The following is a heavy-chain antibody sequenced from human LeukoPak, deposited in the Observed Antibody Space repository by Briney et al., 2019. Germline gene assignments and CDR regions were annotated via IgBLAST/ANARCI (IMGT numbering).Heavy chain of an antibody. CDR2: VSGSGGST. J-gene: IGHJ4*02. CDR1: GFTFSSYA. CDR3: AKIYITDSGSYYGGDY. V-gene: IGHV3-23*01. D-gene: IGHD1-26*01. Sequence: GGSLRLSCAASGFTFSSYAMSWVRQGPGKGLEWVSAVSGSGGSTYYADSVKGRFTISRDNSKNTLYLQMNSLRAEDTAVYYCAKIYITDSGSYYGGDYWGQGTLVTVSS.